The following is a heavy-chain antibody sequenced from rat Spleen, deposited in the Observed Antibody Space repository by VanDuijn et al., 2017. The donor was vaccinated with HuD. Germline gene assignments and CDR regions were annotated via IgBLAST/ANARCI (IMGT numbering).Heavy chain of an antibody. CDR3: TRAYPGPRGDY. CDR1: GFTFSDYD. V-gene: IGHV5-20*01. CDR2: ITYDGSIT. J-gene: IGHJ2*01. Sequence: EVQLVESGGDLVQPGRSMKLSCAASGFTFSDYDMAWVRQAPTKGLEWVASITYDGSITYCRDSVKGRFTISRDNAKSTLYLQMDSLRSEDTATYYCTRAYPGPRGDYWGQGVMVTVSS. D-gene: IGHD1-4*01.